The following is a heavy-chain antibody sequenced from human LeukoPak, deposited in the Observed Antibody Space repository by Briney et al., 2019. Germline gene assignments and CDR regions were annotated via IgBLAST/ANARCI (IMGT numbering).Heavy chain of an antibody. CDR3: VRFNEALTGLPPLKYSIDH. CDR2: GYPGDSET. D-gene: IGHD7-27*01. Sequence: LGESLKISCKGSGYSFPYYWIGWVRQMPGKGLQWMGIGYPGDSETRYSPSFQGQITISADKSTRTAYLQWNRLKASDTAMYYCVRFNEALTGLPPLKYSIDHWGQGSLVTVSS. V-gene: IGHV5-51*01. J-gene: IGHJ4*02. CDR1: GYSFPYYW.